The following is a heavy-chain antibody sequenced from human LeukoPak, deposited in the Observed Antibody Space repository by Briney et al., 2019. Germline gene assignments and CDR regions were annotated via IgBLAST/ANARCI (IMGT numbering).Heavy chain of an antibody. V-gene: IGHV3-66*01. CDR3: ARFYGVPGGWFDP. CDR2: IYDGGST. CDR1: GITISSNH. Sequence: PGGSLRLSCAASGITISSNHMTWVRQAPGKALEWVSVIYDGGSTSYADSVKGRFIISRDNSKNTLYLQMNSLRGEDTAVYYCARFYGVPGGWFDPWGQGTLVTVSS. J-gene: IGHJ5*02. D-gene: IGHD4-17*01.